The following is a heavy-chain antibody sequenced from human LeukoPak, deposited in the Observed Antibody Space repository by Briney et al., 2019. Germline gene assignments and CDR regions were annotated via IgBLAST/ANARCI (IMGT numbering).Heavy chain of an antibody. V-gene: IGHV3-30*02. D-gene: IGHD3-22*01. CDR2: IGSDGNTK. CDR3: AKDIYYDSSGYRGYFDY. Sequence: PGGSLRLSCTASGFTFSSYGMHWVRQAPGKGLEWVALIGSDGNTKYYADSVRGRFTISRDNSKNTLYLQMNSLRAEDTAVYYCAKDIYYDSSGYRGYFDYWGQGTLVTVSS. CDR1: GFTFSSYG. J-gene: IGHJ4*02.